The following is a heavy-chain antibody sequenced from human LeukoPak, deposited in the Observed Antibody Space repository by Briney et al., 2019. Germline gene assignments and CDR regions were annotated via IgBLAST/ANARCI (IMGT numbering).Heavy chain of an antibody. CDR1: GYTFTSYG. J-gene: IGHJ6*03. CDR3: ARRSGGSWDYYYYMDV. D-gene: IGHD2-15*01. V-gene: IGHV1-18*01. CDR2: ISAYNGST. Sequence: ASVKVSCKASGYTFTSYGISWVRQAPGQELEWMGWISAYNGSTNYAQKLQGRVTMTTDTSTSTAYMELRSLRSDDTAVYYCARRSGGSWDYYYYMDVWGKGTTVTVSS.